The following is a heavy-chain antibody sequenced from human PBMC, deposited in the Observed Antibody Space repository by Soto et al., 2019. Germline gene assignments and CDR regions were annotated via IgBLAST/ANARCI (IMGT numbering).Heavy chain of an antibody. Sequence: EVQLVESGGGLVQPGGSLRLSCAASGFTFSSYWMHWVRQAPGKGLVWVSRINSDGSSTSYADSVKGRFTISRDNAKNTLYLQMNSLRAEDTAVYYCARGYTSIAVAGTWGAWFDPWGQGTLVTVSS. J-gene: IGHJ5*02. CDR2: INSDGSST. CDR3: ARGYTSIAVAGTWGAWFDP. CDR1: GFTFSSYW. D-gene: IGHD6-19*01. V-gene: IGHV3-74*01.